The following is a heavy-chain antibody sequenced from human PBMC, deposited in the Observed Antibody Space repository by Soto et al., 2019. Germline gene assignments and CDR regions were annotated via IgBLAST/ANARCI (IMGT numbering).Heavy chain of an antibody. V-gene: IGHV1-69*06. J-gene: IGHJ6*02. CDR2: IIPIFGTA. CDR3: AIHIVVVPAAMRYDYYEMDV. D-gene: IGHD2-2*01. Sequence: SVKVSCKASGGTFSSYAISWVRQAPGQGLDWMGGIIPIFGTANYAQKFQGRVTITADKSTSTAYMELSSLRSEDTDVYYCAIHIVVVPAAMRYDYYEMDVWGQGATVTVSS. CDR1: GGTFSSYA.